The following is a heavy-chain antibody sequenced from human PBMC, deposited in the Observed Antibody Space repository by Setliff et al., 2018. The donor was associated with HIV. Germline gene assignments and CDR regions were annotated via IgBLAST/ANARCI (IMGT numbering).Heavy chain of an antibody. D-gene: IGHD3-22*01. CDR3: ARGGGSSYLYHSRGSEYFQY. CDR2: INPMFGTA. Sequence: SVKVSCKASGGTFRSFGISWVRQAPGKGLEWVGGINPMFGTANYAQKYLGRVTIRADESTITAHLELSSLTSEDTAVYYCARGGGSSYLYHSRGSEYFQYWGQGALVTVSS. CDR1: GGTFRSFG. J-gene: IGHJ1*01. V-gene: IGHV1-69*13.